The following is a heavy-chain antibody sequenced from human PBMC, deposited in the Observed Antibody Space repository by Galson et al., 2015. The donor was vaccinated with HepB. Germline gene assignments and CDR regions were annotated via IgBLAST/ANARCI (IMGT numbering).Heavy chain of an antibody. Sequence: ETLSLTCTVSGDSLTNTNFHWGWIRQPPGKGLEWIGSLHYSGLANYNPSLKSRITISRDTTKNQFFLKLTSVTAADTAVYYCARVLGHGGDSDFWGQGILVTVSS. CDR1: GDSLTNTNFH. CDR3: ARVLGHGGDSDF. CDR2: LHYSGLA. J-gene: IGHJ4*02. D-gene: IGHD4-23*01. V-gene: IGHV4-39*07.